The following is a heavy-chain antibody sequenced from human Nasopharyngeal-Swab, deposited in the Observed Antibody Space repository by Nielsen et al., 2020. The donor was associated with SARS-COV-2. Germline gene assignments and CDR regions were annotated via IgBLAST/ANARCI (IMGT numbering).Heavy chain of an antibody. D-gene: IGHD3-10*02. CDR3: AKDLFRWSFDA. Sequence: WIRQPPGKGLEWVAAFEGGATRTHYAASVEGRSTISRDDSQNMLSLQMSSLRAEDTAVYYCAKDLFRWSFDAWGQGTMVTVSS. V-gene: IGHV3-23*01. J-gene: IGHJ3*01. CDR2: FEGGATRT.